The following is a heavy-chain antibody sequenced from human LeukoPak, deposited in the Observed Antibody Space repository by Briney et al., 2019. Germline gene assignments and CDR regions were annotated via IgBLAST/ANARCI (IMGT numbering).Heavy chain of an antibody. J-gene: IGHJ3*02. CDR3: ARDGLSMVRGVGGI. CDR1: GGSISSGGYY. V-gene: IGHV4-31*03. CDR2: IYYSGST. Sequence: SETLSLTCTVSGGSISSGGYYWSWIRQHPGKGLEWIGYIYYSGSTYYNPSLKSRVTISVDTSKTQFSLKLSSVTAADTAVYYCARDGLSMVRGVGGISGQATMVTVSS. D-gene: IGHD3-10*01.